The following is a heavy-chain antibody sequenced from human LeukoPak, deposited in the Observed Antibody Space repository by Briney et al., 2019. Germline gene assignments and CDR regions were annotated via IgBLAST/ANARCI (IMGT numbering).Heavy chain of an antibody. CDR1: GFTFSSYG. D-gene: IGHD3-22*01. Sequence: PGGSLRLSCAASGFTFSSYGMHWVRQAPGKGLEWVAVISYDGSNKYYADSVKGRFTISRGNSKNTLYLQMNSLRTEDTAIYYCAKEDVVVITIRYFQHWGQGTLVTVSS. CDR2: ISYDGSNK. J-gene: IGHJ1*01. V-gene: IGHV3-30*18. CDR3: AKEDVVVITIRYFQH.